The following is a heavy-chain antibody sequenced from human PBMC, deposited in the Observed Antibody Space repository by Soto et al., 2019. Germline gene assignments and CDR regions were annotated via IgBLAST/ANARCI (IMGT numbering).Heavy chain of an antibody. J-gene: IGHJ6*02. Sequence: SVKVSCKASGGTFSSYAISWVRQAPGQGLEWMGGIIPIFGTANYAQKFQGRVTITADESTSTAYMELSGLRSEDTAVYYCARGGVTYYYYGMDVWGQGTTVTVSS. CDR3: ARGGVTYYYYGMDV. CDR1: GGTFSSYA. CDR2: IIPIFGTA. D-gene: IGHD2-21*02. V-gene: IGHV1-69*13.